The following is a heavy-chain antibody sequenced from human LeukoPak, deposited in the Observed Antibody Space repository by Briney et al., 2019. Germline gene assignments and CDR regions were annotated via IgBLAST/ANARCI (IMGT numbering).Heavy chain of an antibody. Sequence: ASVKVSCKVSGYTLTELSMHWVRQAPGKGLEWMGGFDPEDGETFYAQKFQGRVTMTEDTSTETAYMELSSLRSEDTAVYYCATDYYYDSSGSYYTVDYWGQGTLVTVSS. J-gene: IGHJ4*02. D-gene: IGHD3-22*01. CDR1: GYTLTELS. CDR2: FDPEDGET. V-gene: IGHV1-24*01. CDR3: ATDYYYDSSGSYYTVDY.